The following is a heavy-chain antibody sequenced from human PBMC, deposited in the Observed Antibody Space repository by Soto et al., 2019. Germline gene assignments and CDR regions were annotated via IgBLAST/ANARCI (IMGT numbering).Heavy chain of an antibody. D-gene: IGHD3-3*01. CDR2: ISSSSSTI. CDR1: GFTFSSYS. J-gene: IGHJ6*02. V-gene: IGHV3-48*01. CDR3: ARPDGYDFWSGYYLGMDV. Sequence: GGSLRLSCAASGFTFSSYSMNWVRQAPGKGLEWVSYISSSSSTIYYADSVKGRFTISRDNAKNSLYLQMNSLRAEDTAVYYCARPDGYDFWSGYYLGMDVWGQGTTVTVSS.